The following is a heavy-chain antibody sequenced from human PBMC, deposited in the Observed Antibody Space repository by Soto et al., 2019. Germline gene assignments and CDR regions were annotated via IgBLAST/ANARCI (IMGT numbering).Heavy chain of an antibody. V-gene: IGHV3-23*04. CDR3: AKRLSSSAWYSTFDI. D-gene: IGHD6-19*01. J-gene: IGHJ3*02. CDR1: GFTFSSYN. Sequence: EVQLVESGGGLVQPGGSLRLSCAASGFTFSSYNMNWVRQAPGKGLEWVSGISGGGNTTYYGDSVKGRFTISRENSKNMVYLQMNSLRAEDTAVYYCAKRLSSSAWYSTFDIWGQGTMVTVSS. CDR2: ISGGGNTT.